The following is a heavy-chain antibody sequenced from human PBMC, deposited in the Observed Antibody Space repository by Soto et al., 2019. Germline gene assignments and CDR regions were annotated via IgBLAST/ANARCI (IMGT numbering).Heavy chain of an antibody. J-gene: IGHJ5*02. CDR2: IYPGDSDT. CDR1: GYSFTSYW. Sequence: EVQLVQSGAEVKKPGESLKISCKGSGYSFTSYWIGWVRQMPGKGLEWMGIIYPGDSDTRYSPSFQGQVTISADKSISTAYLQWSSLKASDTAMYYCARRGTTRRGEYDFWSGYSTNWFDPWGQGTLVTVSS. D-gene: IGHD3-3*01. CDR3: ARRGTTRRGEYDFWSGYSTNWFDP. V-gene: IGHV5-51*03.